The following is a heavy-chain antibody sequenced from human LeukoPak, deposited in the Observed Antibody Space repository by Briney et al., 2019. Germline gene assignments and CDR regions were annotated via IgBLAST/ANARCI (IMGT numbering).Heavy chain of an antibody. D-gene: IGHD2/OR15-2a*01. V-gene: IGHV3-7*03. CDR2: IKQDGSEK. Sequence: PGGSLRLSCAASGFTFSSYWMSWVRQAPGKGLEWVANIKQDGSEKYYVDSVKGRFTISRDNAKNSLYLQMNSLRAEDTAVYYCAKAFLGTFYYFDYWGQGTLVTVSS. CDR3: AKAFLGTFYYFDY. CDR1: GFTFSSYW. J-gene: IGHJ4*02.